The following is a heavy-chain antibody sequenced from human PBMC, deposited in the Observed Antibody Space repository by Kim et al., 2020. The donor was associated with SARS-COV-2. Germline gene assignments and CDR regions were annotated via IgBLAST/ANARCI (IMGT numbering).Heavy chain of an antibody. CDR3: AKAQGYRQRYSSSWLTLDY. V-gene: IGHV3-23*01. CDR1: GFTFSSYA. CDR2: ISGSGGST. Sequence: GGSLRLSCAASGFTFSSYAMSWVRQAPGKGLEWVSAISGSGGSTYYADSVKGRFTISRDNSKNTLYLQMNSLRAEDTAVYYCAKAQGYRQRYSSSWLTLDYWGQVTLVTVSS. J-gene: IGHJ4*02. D-gene: IGHD6-13*01.